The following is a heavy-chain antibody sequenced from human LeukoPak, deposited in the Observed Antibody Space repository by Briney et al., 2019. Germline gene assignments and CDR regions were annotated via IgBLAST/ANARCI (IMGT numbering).Heavy chain of an antibody. CDR1: GSNFSSYS. CDR2: ISSSSSYI. V-gene: IGHV3-21*01. D-gene: IGHD3-10*01. CDR3: ARLPGRSRVDP. Sequence: GGSLRLSCAASGSNFSSYSMNWVRQAPGKGLEWVSSISSSSSYIYYGDSVKGRFTISRDNAKNSLYLQMHSLRAEDTALYYCARLPGRSRVDPWGQGTLVTVSS. J-gene: IGHJ5*02.